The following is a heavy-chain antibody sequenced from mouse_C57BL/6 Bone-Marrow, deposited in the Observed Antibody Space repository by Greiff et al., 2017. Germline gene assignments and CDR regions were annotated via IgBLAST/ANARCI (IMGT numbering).Heavy chain of an antibody. Sequence: QVQLQQSGAELARPGASVKLSCKASGYTFTSYGISWVKQRTGQGLEWSGEIYPRSGTTYYNAKFKGKGTLTADKSSSTAYMELRSLTSEDSAVYFCARLQLDYWGQGTTLTVSS. D-gene: IGHD2-12*01. CDR1: GYTFTSYG. J-gene: IGHJ2*01. V-gene: IGHV1-81*01. CDR2: IYPRSGTT. CDR3: ARLQLDY.